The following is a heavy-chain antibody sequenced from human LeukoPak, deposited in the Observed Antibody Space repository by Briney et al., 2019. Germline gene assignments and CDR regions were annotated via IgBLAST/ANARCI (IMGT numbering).Heavy chain of an antibody. CDR2: IRYDGSNK. D-gene: IGHD1-7*01. CDR3: AKDLAAGTTGGDWFDP. CDR1: GFTFSSYG. J-gene: IGHJ5*02. Sequence: GGSLRLSCAASGFTFSSYGMHWVRQAPGKGLEWVAFIRYDGSNKYYADSVKGRFTISRDNSKNTLYLPMNSLRAEDTAVYYCAKDLAAGTTGGDWFDPWGQGTLVTVSS. V-gene: IGHV3-30*02.